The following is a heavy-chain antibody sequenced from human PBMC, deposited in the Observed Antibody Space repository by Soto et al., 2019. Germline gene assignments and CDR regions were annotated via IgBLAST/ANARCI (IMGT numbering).Heavy chain of an antibody. V-gene: IGHV4-61*01. CDR2: MHSSGST. Sequence: QVQLQESGPGLVKPSETLSLSCIVSGDSIRSGSHYWSWTRQPPGKGMEWIAYMHSSGSTNYNPSLRSRVTISADTTKSQFSLKLTSVTGADTAVYYCARDRGYCGQGTLVTVSS. CDR1: GDSIRSGSHY. CDR3: ARDRGY. J-gene: IGHJ4*02.